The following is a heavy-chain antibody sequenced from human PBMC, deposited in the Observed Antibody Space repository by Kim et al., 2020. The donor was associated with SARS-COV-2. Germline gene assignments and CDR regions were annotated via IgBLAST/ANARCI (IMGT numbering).Heavy chain of an antibody. V-gene: IGHV4-39*02. J-gene: IGHJ4*02. Sequence: SETLSLTCTVSGGSISGSNYYWGWIRQPPGKGLEWIGNIYYSGSSYYNPSLKSRVTMSVDTAKNQFSLKLSSVTAADTAVYYCAKDMGPRSGAWVYYFDHWGQGSLVTVSP. CDR1: GGSISGSNYY. CDR2: IYYSGSS. CDR3: AKDMGPRSGAWVYYFDH. D-gene: IGHD6-19*01.